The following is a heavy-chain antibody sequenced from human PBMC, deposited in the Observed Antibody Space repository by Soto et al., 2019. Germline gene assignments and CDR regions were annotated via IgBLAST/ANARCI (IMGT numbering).Heavy chain of an antibody. CDR3: ARDSGGYIGMDV. CDR1: GGYY. Sequence: GGYYWSWIRQHPGKGLEWIGYIYYSGSTYYNPSLKSRVTISVDTSKNQFSLNLSSVTAADTAVYYCARDSGGYIGMDVWGQGTTVTVSS. D-gene: IGHD3-22*01. J-gene: IGHJ6*02. V-gene: IGHV4-31*02. CDR2: IYYSGST.